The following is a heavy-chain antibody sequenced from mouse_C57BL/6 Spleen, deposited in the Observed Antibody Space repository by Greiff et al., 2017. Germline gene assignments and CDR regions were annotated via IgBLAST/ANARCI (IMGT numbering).Heavy chain of an antibody. CDR3: ARWGDYDEGTGGFDY. Sequence: QVQLQQPGAELVKPGASVKLSCKASGYTFTSYWMHWVKQRPGRGLEWIGRIDPNSGGTKYNEKFKSKATLTVDKSSSTAYMQLSSLTSEDSAFYYCARWGDYDEGTGGFDYGGQGTTLTVS. V-gene: IGHV1-72*01. J-gene: IGHJ2*01. D-gene: IGHD2-4*01. CDR1: GYTFTSYW. CDR2: IDPNSGGT.